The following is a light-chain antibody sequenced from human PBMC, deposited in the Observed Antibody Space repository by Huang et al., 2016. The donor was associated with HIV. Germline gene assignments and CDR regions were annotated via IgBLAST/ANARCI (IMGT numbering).Light chain of an antibody. J-gene: IGKJ1*01. Sequence: IQMTRSPSSLPASVGDRVTITCRSSQAIRNDLAWYQQRPGEAPKLLIYAASSLQSGVPSRFSGSGSGTDFTLTISSLQPEDFATYYCLQHFNYPWTFGQGTKVDFK. CDR2: AAS. CDR3: LQHFNYPWT. V-gene: IGKV1-6*01. CDR1: QAIRND.